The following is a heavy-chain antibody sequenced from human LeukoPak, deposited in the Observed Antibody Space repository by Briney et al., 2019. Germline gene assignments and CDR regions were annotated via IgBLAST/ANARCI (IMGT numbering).Heavy chain of an antibody. CDR3: ARDGYSGSTNGPFDY. CDR2: ISSSSSTI. Sequence: GGSLRLSCAASGFTFSSYSMNWVRQAPGKGLEWVSYISSSSSTIYYADSVKGRFTISRDNAKNSLYLQMNSPRDEDTAVYYCARDGYSGSTNGPFDYWGQGTLVTVSS. D-gene: IGHD1-26*01. CDR1: GFTFSSYS. V-gene: IGHV3-48*02. J-gene: IGHJ4*02.